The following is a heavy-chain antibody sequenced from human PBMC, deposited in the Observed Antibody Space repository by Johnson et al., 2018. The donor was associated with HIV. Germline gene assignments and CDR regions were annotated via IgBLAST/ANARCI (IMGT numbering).Heavy chain of an antibody. CDR1: GFTFSQYA. Sequence: QVQVVESGGGLVQPGESLRLSCVASGFTFSQYAMHWVRQAPGKGLEYVSAISTTGVSTYYADSVRGRFTISRDNAKNSLYLQMNSLRAEDTALYYCARFENTLSNAFDIWGQGTMVTVSS. V-gene: IGHV3-64*04. J-gene: IGHJ3*02. D-gene: IGHD3-10*01. CDR3: ARFENTLSNAFDI. CDR2: ISTTGVST.